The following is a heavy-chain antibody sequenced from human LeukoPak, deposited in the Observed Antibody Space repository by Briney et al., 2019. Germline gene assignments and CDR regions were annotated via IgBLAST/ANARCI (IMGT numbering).Heavy chain of an antibody. V-gene: IGHV4-38-2*02. CDR2: IYHSGRT. Sequence: PSETLSLTCTVSGYSISSGYYWGWIRQPPGKGLEWIGSIYHSGRTFYNPSLKSRVTISVDTSKNQFSLNLTSVIAADTAVYYCARAYGSGSYYHDYWGQGTLVTVSS. D-gene: IGHD3-10*01. CDR3: ARAYGSGSYYHDY. J-gene: IGHJ4*02. CDR1: GYSISSGYY.